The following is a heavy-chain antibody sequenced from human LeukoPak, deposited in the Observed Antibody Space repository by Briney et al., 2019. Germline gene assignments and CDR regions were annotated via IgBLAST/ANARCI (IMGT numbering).Heavy chain of an antibody. D-gene: IGHD2-2*02. CDR3: ARDFYCSSTSCYRSVWFDP. CDR1: GYTFTSYG. CDR2: ISAYNGKT. J-gene: IGHJ5*02. V-gene: IGHV1-18*01. Sequence: APVKVSCKASGYTFTSYGISWVRQAPGQGLEWMGWISAYNGKTDYAQKLQGRGTMTTDSSTSTAYMELRSLRSDDTAVYYCARDFYCSSTSCYRSVWFDPWGQGTLVTVAS.